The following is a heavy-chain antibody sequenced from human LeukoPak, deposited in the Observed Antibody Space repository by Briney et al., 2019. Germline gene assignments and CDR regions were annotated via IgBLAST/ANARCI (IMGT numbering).Heavy chain of an antibody. Sequence: SGRSLRLSCAASGFTFSSYGMHWVRQAPGKGLEWVAVISYDASNKYYTDSVKGRFTISRDNSKNTLYLQMNSLRAEDTAVYYCAKTTWVTSAHFDYWGQGTLVTVSS. CDR2: ISYDASNK. V-gene: IGHV3-30*18. CDR1: GFTFSSYG. J-gene: IGHJ4*02. CDR3: AKTTWVTSAHFDY. D-gene: IGHD2-21*02.